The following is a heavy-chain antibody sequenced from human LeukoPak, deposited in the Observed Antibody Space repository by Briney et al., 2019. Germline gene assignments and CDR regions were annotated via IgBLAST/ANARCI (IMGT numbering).Heavy chain of an antibody. J-gene: IGHJ4*02. CDR1: GGSISSYY. CDR2: IYYSGST. Sequence: SETLSLTCTVSGGSISSYYWGWIRQLPGKGLEWIGYIYYSGSTNYNPSLKSRVTISVDTSKNQFSLKLSSVTAADTAVYYCARRQHYYDSSGSFDYWGQGTLVTVSS. D-gene: IGHD3-22*01. CDR3: ARRQHYYDSSGSFDY. V-gene: IGHV4-59*08.